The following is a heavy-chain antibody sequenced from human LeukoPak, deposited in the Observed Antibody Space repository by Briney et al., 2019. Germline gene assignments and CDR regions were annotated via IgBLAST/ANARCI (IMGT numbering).Heavy chain of an antibody. D-gene: IGHD3-22*01. CDR3: ARAGNNYGWFDP. CDR2: INPSGGST. CDR1: GYTFTSYD. Sequence: ASVKVSCKASGYTFTSYDINWVRQAPGQGLQWMGIINPSGGSTSYAQKFQGRITMTRDTSTSTVCMELSSLRSEDTAMYYCARAGNNYGWFDPWGQGTLVTVSS. J-gene: IGHJ5*02. V-gene: IGHV1-46*01.